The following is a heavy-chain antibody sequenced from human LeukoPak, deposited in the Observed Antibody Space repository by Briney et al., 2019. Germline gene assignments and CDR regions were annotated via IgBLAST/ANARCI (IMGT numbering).Heavy chain of an antibody. D-gene: IGHD5-18*01. Sequence: GGSLRLSCAASGFTFSSYAMHWVRQAPGKGLEWVAVISYDGSNKYYADSVKGRFTISRDNSKNTLYLQMNSLRAEDTAVYYCARDDRGYSYGLYYWGQGTLVTVSS. CDR1: GFTFSSYA. CDR2: ISYDGSNK. J-gene: IGHJ4*02. CDR3: ARDDRGYSYGLYY. V-gene: IGHV3-30*04.